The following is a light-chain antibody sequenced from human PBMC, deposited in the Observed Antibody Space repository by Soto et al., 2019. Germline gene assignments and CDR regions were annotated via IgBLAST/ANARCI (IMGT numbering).Light chain of an antibody. J-gene: IGKJ3*01. CDR2: DAS. CDR1: QSIGST. CDR3: QQRSKWPVT. Sequence: EIVLTHSPDTLSLSPGERAIFSCRTSQSIGSTLAWYQHKPGQAPRLLIYDASKRATGIPARFSGSGSGTDFTLTISSLEPEDFAVYFCQQRSKWPVTFGPGTTVDIK. V-gene: IGKV3-11*01.